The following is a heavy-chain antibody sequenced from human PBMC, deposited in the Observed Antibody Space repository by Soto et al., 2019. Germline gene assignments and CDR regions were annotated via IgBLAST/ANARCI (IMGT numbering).Heavy chain of an antibody. J-gene: IGHJ6*02. Sequence: SETLSLTCTVSGGSISSYYWSWIRQLPGKGLEWIGYIYYSGSTNYNPSLKSRVTISVDTSKNQFSLKLSSVTAADTAVYYCARVALWWPYYYGMDVWGQGTTVTVSS. CDR1: GGSISSYY. V-gene: IGHV4-59*01. CDR3: ARVALWWPYYYGMDV. D-gene: IGHD2-21*01. CDR2: IYYSGST.